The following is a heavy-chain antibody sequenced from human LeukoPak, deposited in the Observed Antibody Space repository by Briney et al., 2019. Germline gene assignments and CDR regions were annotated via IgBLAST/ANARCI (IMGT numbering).Heavy chain of an antibody. CDR3: ARGGSLGRYFDWLHHYYYYGMDV. D-gene: IGHD3-9*01. CDR2: IIPIFGTA. J-gene: IGHJ6*02. V-gene: IGHV1-69*05. Sequence: GSSVKVSCKASGGTFSSYAISWVRQAPGQGLEWMGGIIPIFGTANYAQKLQGRVTMTTDTSTSTAYMELRSLRSDDTAVYYCARGGSLGRYFDWLHHYYYYGMDVWGQGTTVTVSS. CDR1: GGTFSSYA.